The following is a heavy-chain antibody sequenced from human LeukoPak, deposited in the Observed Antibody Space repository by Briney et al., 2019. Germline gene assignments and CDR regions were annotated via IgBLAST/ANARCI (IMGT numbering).Heavy chain of an antibody. Sequence: PGGSLRLSCVAAGFTFSEYGMHWVRQAPGKGLEWVAFIRNDGSKKYYVDSVKGRFTISRDDSKNTVYLQMYSLRPDVTAVYYCAKASGRYAYGLDYWGQGTLVTVFS. CDR2: IRNDGSKK. V-gene: IGHV3-30*02. CDR3: AKASGRYAYGLDY. D-gene: IGHD3-16*01. CDR1: GFTFSEYG. J-gene: IGHJ4*02.